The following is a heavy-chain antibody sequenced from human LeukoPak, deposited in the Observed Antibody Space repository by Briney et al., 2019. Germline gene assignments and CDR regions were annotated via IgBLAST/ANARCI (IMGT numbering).Heavy chain of an antibody. V-gene: IGHV1-69*13. CDR3: ASPFGSGGYFDY. Sequence: SVKVSCKASGGTFSSYAISWVRQAPGQGLEWMGGIIPIFGTANYAQKFQGRVTTTADESTSTAYMELSSLRSEDTAVYYCASPFGSGGYFDYWGQGTLVTVSS. CDR1: GGTFSSYA. D-gene: IGHD3-16*01. J-gene: IGHJ4*02. CDR2: IIPIFGTA.